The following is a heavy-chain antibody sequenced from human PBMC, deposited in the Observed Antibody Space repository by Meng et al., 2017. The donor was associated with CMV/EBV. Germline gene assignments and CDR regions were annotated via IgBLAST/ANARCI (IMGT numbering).Heavy chain of an antibody. D-gene: IGHD6-6*01. V-gene: IGHV3-23*01. CDR2: ISGSSGST. CDR1: GFTFSSYE. J-gene: IGHJ4*02. Sequence: GESLKISCAASGFTFSSYEMNWVRQAPGKGLEWVSAISGSSGSTYYADSVKGRFTISRDNSKNTLYLQMNSLRAEDTAVYYCAKRPFSYSSSPYWGQGTLVTVSS. CDR3: AKRPFSYSSSPY.